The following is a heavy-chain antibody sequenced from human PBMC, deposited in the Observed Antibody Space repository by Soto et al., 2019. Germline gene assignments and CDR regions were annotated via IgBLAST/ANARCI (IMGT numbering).Heavy chain of an antibody. Sequence: SVKVSCKVSGGTFSSCGISWVRQAPGQGLEWMRDMHPLFNTANYKEKFQGRVTITSDESTSTAYMELSSLRSEATAVYYCPRGQSATFGGVKVYYYYGMDVWGQGTTVTVSS. CDR1: GGTFSSCG. D-gene: IGHD3-16*01. J-gene: IGHJ6*01. CDR2: MHPLFNTA. CDR3: PRGQSATFGGVKVYYYYGMDV. V-gene: IGHV1-69*13.